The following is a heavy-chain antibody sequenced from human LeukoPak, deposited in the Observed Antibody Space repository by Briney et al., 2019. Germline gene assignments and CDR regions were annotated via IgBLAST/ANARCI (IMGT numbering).Heavy chain of an antibody. CDR2: HSGSGRST. D-gene: IGHD3-22*01. V-gene: IGHV3-23*01. J-gene: IGHJ4*02. CDR3: AKCYYDSSGYYSGLFDYFDY. Sequence: QPGGSLRLSCAASGFTFSNYAMNWVRQAPGKGLEWVSAHSGSGRSTYYADSVKGRFTISRDNSKNTLYLQMNSLRAEDTAVYYCAKCYYDSSGYYSGLFDYFDYWGQGTLVTVSS. CDR1: GFTFSNYA.